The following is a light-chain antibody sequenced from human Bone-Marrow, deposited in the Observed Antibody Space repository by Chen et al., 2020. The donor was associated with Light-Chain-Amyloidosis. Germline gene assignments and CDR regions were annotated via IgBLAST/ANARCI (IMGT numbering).Light chain of an antibody. Sequence: EIVMTQSPATLSVSPGERATLSCRVSQSVSSNLAWYQQKPGQAPRLLIYGASTRATGIPARFSGSGSGTEFTLTISSLQSEDFAVYYCQQYNNWPPWTFGQGTTVEIK. CDR2: GAS. J-gene: IGKJ1*01. CDR1: QSVSSN. V-gene: IGKV3-15*01. CDR3: QQYNNWPPWT.